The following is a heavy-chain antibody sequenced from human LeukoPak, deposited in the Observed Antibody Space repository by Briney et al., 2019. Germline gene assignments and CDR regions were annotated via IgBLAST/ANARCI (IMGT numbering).Heavy chain of an antibody. J-gene: IGHJ4*02. CDR1: GFTFGDYA. CDR2: IRSKAYGGTT. Sequence: GGSLRLSCTASGFTFGDYAMSWFRQAPGKGLEWVGFIRSKAYGGTTEYAASVKGRFTISRDDSKSIAYLQMNSLRAEDTAVYYCAKDLRIYSSSWADFDYWGQGTLVTVSS. D-gene: IGHD6-13*01. CDR3: AKDLRIYSSSWADFDY. V-gene: IGHV3-49*03.